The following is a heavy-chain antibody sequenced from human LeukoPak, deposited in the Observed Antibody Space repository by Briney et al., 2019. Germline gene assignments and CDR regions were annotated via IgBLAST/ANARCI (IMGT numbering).Heavy chain of an antibody. CDR1: GFTFDDYA. CDR3: AKSVGATLRGPFDY. V-gene: IGHV3-9*01. D-gene: IGHD1-26*01. J-gene: IGHJ4*02. Sequence: GGSLRLSCAASGFTFDDYAMHWVRQAPGKGLEWVSGISWNSGSIGYADSVKGRFTISRDNAKNSLYLQMNSLRAEDTALYYCAKSVGATLRGPFDYWGQGTLVTVSS. CDR2: ISWNSGSI.